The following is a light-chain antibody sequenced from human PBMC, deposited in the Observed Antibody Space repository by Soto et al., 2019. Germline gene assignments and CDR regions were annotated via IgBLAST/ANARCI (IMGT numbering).Light chain of an antibody. CDR2: GNS. CDR1: SSNIGAGYG. J-gene: IGLJ2*01. CDR3: QSYDISLSVV. Sequence: HSVLTQPPSVSGAPGQRVTISCTGSSSNIGAGYGVHWYQQLPGTAPKLLIYGNSNRPSGVPDRFSGSKSGTSASLAITGLQAEDEADYYCQSYDISLSVVFGGGTKLTVL. V-gene: IGLV1-40*01.